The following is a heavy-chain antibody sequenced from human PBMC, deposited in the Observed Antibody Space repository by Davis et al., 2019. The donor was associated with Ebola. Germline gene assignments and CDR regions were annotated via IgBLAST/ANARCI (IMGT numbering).Heavy chain of an antibody. Sequence: GGSLRLSCAASGFTFSSYSMNWVRQAPGKGLGWVSSISSSSSYIYYADSVKGRFTISRDNAKNSLYLQMNSLRAEDTSIYYCAKGRDGYNTMEGLDYWGQGTLVTVSS. CDR1: GFTFSSYS. CDR2: ISSSSSYI. D-gene: IGHD5-24*01. V-gene: IGHV3-21*04. CDR3: AKGRDGYNTMEGLDY. J-gene: IGHJ4*02.